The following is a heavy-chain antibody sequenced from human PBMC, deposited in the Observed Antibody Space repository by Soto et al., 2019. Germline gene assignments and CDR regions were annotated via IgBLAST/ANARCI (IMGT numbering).Heavy chain of an antibody. V-gene: IGHV3-9*01. CDR3: AKDSLNRYQPLLLKGGHFDY. Sequence: EVQLVESGGGLVQPGRSLRLSCAASGFIFDDYAMHWVRQAPGKGLEWVSGISWNSGSIGYADSVKGRFTISRDNAKNSLYLRMHSLTLDDTALYYCAKDSLNRYQPLLLKGGHFDYWGQGALVTVSS. J-gene: IGHJ4*02. CDR1: GFIFDDYA. D-gene: IGHD2-21*02. CDR2: ISWNSGSI.